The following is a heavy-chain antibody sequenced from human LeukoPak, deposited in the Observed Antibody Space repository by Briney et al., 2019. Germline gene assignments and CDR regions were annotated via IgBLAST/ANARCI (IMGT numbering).Heavy chain of an antibody. Sequence: GGSLRLSCSASGFTFDDYAMHWVRQAPGKGLEWVSGISWNSGSIGYADSVKGRFTISRDNAKNSLYLQMNSLRAEDTALYYCAKGESTSHAMDVWGQGTTVTVPS. J-gene: IGHJ6*02. V-gene: IGHV3-9*01. D-gene: IGHD2-2*01. CDR1: GFTFDDYA. CDR3: AKGESTSHAMDV. CDR2: ISWNSGSI.